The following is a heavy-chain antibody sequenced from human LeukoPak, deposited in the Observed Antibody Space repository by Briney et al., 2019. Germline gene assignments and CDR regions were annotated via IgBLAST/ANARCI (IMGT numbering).Heavy chain of an antibody. CDR3: ARYCCTAARCPGIDY. J-gene: IGHJ4*02. Sequence: PSQTLSLTCTVSGGSISSGDYYWSWIRQPPGKGLEWIGYIYYSGSTYYNPSLKSRVTISIDTSKNQFSLKLSSVTAADTAVYFCARYCCTAARCPGIDYWGQGTLVTVSS. V-gene: IGHV4-30-4*01. CDR1: GGSISSGDYY. D-gene: IGHD2-8*02. CDR2: IYYSGST.